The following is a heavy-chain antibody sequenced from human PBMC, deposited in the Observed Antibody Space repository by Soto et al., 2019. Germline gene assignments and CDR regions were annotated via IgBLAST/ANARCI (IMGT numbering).Heavy chain of an antibody. V-gene: IGHV4-34*01. CDR1: GGSFSGYY. CDR2: INHSGST. Sequence: SETLSLTCAVYGGSFSGYYWSWIRQPPGKGLEWIGEINHSGSTNYNPSLKSRVTISVDTSKNQFSLKLSSVTAADTAVYYCARAAAVAKGLGYWGQGTLVTVSS. J-gene: IGHJ4*02. CDR3: ARAAAVAKGLGY. D-gene: IGHD6-19*01.